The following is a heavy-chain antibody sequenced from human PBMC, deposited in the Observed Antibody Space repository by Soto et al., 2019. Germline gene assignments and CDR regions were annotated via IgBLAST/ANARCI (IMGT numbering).Heavy chain of an antibody. CDR3: ANPGHHFDP. CDR1: GFTFSSYG. Sequence: PGGSLRLSCAASGFTFSSYGMHWVRQAPGKGLEWVAVISYDGSNKYYADSVKGRFTISRDNSKNTLYMQMNSLRAEDTAVYYCANPGHHFDPWGQGTLVTVSS. J-gene: IGHJ5*02. V-gene: IGHV3-30*18. CDR2: ISYDGSNK.